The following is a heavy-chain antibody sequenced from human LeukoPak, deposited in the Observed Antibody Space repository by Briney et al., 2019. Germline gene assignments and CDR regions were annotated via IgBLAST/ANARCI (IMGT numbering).Heavy chain of an antibody. D-gene: IGHD1-7*01. V-gene: IGHV4-59*12. CDR2: IYYSGSS. CDR3: ARESITGTTNY. Sequence: SETLSLTCTVSGGSISSYYWSWTRQPPGKGLEWMGFIYYSGSSYYNPSLKSRVTISVDTSKNQFSLKLTSVTAADTAVYYCARESITGTTNYWGQGTLVTVSS. J-gene: IGHJ4*02. CDR1: GGSISSYY.